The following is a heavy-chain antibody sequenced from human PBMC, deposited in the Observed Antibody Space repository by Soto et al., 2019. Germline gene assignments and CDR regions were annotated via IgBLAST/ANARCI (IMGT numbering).Heavy chain of an antibody. CDR1: RCNFGADA. D-gene: IGHD2-21*01. CDR3: ARGVGRLLAPEQADV. V-gene: IGHV3-49*04. J-gene: IGHJ6*02. CDR2: VRSRAYSATT. Sequence: TISYAGSRCNFGADALNWVRQAPGKGLEWVAFVRSRAYSATTEYAAPVEGRFTISRDDSKNVAYLEMSSLTTEDTCTYFCARGVGRLLAPEQADVWGQG.